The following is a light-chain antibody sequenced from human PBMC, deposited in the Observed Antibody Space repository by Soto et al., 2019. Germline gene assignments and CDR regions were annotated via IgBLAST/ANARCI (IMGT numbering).Light chain of an antibody. J-gene: IGLJ1*01. Sequence: QSVLTQPHSASGTPGQRVTISFSGSSSNIGTSSVHWFQQLPGTAPKLLISTTNQRPSGVPERFSGSKSGTSASLAISGLQSEDEADYYCAAWDGSLNGHVFGTGTKVTVL. V-gene: IGLV1-44*01. CDR3: AAWDGSLNGHV. CDR1: SSNIGTSS. CDR2: TTN.